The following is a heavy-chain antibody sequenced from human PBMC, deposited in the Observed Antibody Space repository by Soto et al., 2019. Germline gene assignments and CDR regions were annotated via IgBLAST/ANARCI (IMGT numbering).Heavy chain of an antibody. CDR1: GGSISSSSYY. D-gene: IGHD6-19*01. Sequence: QLQLQESGPGLVKPSETLSLTCTVSGGSISSSSYYWGWIRQPPGKGLEWIGSIYYSGSTYYNPSLKSRDTISVDTSKNQFSLKLSSVTAADTAVYYCARLPRIAVAGTGVDYWGQGTLVTVSS. V-gene: IGHV4-39*01. J-gene: IGHJ4*02. CDR2: IYYSGST. CDR3: ARLPRIAVAGTGVDY.